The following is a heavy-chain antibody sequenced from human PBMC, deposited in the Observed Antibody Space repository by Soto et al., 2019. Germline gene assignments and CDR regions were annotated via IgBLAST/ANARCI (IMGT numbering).Heavy chain of an antibody. CDR3: ARVNGDIDY. CDR1: GYTFSNYD. V-gene: IGHV1-8*02. CDR2: MNLVTGDR. J-gene: IGHJ4*02. D-gene: IGHD4-17*01. Sequence: QVQLVRSGAEVKKPGASVKVSCKTSGYTFSNYDINWVRQTTGRGLEWMGWMNLVTGDRGLVQEFQGRVTMTRDTSTSTAYMELSSQRSEDTAVYYCARVNGDIDYWGQGTLVTVSS.